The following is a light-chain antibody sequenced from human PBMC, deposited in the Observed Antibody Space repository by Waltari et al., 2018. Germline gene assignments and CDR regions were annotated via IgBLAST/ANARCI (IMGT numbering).Light chain of an antibody. CDR1: QSVSSY. V-gene: IGKV3-11*01. CDR3: QQRSNWPPGAP. Sequence: EIVLTQSPATLSLSPGERATLSCRASQSVSSYLAWYQQKPGQAPRLLIYDASNRATGIPARFSGSGSGTDFTLTISSLEPEDFAVYYCQQRSNWPPGAPFGQGTKLEIK. CDR2: DAS. J-gene: IGKJ2*01.